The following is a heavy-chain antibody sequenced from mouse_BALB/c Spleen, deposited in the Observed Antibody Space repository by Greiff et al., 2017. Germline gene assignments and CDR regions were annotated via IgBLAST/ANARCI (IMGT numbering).Heavy chain of an antibody. D-gene: IGHD1-1*01. Sequence: QVQLQQSGAELVRPGVSVKISCKGSGYTFTDYAMHWVKQSRAKSLEWIGVISTYYGDASYNQNFKSKATITVDKSSSTAYMELASLTSEDSAIYYCAGSYGSSYYYFDYWGQGTTLTVSS. CDR1: GYTFTDYA. J-gene: IGHJ2*01. V-gene: IGHV1S137*01. CDR3: AGSYGSSYYYFDY. CDR2: ISTYYGDA.